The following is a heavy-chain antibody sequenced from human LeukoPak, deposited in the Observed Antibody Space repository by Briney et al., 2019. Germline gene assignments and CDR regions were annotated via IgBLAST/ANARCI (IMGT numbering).Heavy chain of an antibody. CDR3: ARAQPPKYYDSSGYPPYFDS. V-gene: IGHV1-58*01. D-gene: IGHD3-22*01. CDR1: GFTFTSSA. Sequence: GTSVKVSCKASGFTFTSSAVQWVRQARGQRLEWIGWIVVGSGNTNYAQKFQERVTITRDMSTSTAYMELSSLRSEDTAVYYCARAQPPKYYDSSGYPPYFDSWGQGTLVTVSS. CDR2: IVVGSGNT. J-gene: IGHJ4*02.